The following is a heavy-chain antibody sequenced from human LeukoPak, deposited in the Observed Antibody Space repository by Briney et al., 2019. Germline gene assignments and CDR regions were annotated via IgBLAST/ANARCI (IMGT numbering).Heavy chain of an antibody. J-gene: IGHJ6*03. CDR3: ARVEVLTYYDFWSGHWGDYYYYYMDV. D-gene: IGHD3-3*01. CDR1: GFTFSSYA. V-gene: IGHV3-30-3*01. Sequence: PGGSLRLSCAASGFTFSSYAMHWVRQAPGKGLEWVAVISYDGSNKYYADSVKGRLTISRDNSKNTLYLQMNSLRAEDTAVYYCARVEVLTYYDFWSGHWGDYYYYYMDVWGKGTTVTVSS. CDR2: ISYDGSNK.